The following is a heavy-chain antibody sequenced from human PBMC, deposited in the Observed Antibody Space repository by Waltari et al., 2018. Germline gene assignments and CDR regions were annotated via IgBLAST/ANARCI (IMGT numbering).Heavy chain of an antibody. Sequence: QVQLQESGPGLVKPSETLSLTCTVSGGSISSYYWSWIRQPPGKGLEWIGYIYYSGSTNYNPSLKSRVTISVDTSKNQFSLKLGSVTAADTAVYYCASLKADSSSWYRTYWYFDLWGRGTLVTVSS. CDR1: GGSISSYY. D-gene: IGHD6-13*01. CDR3: ASLKADSSSWYRTYWYFDL. CDR2: IYYSGST. V-gene: IGHV4-59*01. J-gene: IGHJ2*01.